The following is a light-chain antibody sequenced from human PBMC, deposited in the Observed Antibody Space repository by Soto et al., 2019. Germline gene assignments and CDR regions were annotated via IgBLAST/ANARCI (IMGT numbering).Light chain of an antibody. J-gene: IGKJ1*01. Sequence: DIQMTQSPSTLSASVGDRVTITCRASQSISSWLAWYQQKPGKAPKLLIYKSSNLESGVPSRFSGSGSGTEFSLTISSLQPDDVATYSCQPSSSYSTFGQGTKVDIK. CDR1: QSISSW. CDR3: QPSSSYST. V-gene: IGKV1-5*03. CDR2: KSS.